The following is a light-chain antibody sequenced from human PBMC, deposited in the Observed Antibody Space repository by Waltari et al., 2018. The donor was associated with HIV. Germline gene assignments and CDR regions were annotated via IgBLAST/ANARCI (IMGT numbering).Light chain of an antibody. CDR3: GSYTSSNTYV. J-gene: IGLJ1*01. CDR2: DVS. CDR1: SSDVGGYKY. V-gene: IGLV2-14*03. Sequence: QSALTQPASVSGSPGQSITISCTGTSSDVGGYKYVSWYQRYPGKAPKLMIYDVSNRPSGVSKRFSGSQSGNTASLTTSGLQAEDEADYYCGSYTSSNTYVFGTGTKVTVL.